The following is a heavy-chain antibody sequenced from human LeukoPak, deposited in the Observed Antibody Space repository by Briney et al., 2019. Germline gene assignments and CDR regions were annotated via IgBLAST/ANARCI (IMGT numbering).Heavy chain of an antibody. CDR2: INTDGSAT. Sequence: GGSLTLSCSVSGFNFSSHWILWVRQAPGKGLVWVSLINTDGSATTYGASAKGRVTVSRDNDKNTLFLDMSSLRVEDTAVYYCARGTAATAGIDYWGQGTLVTVSS. D-gene: IGHD6-13*01. V-gene: IGHV3-74*01. CDR1: GFNFSSHW. CDR3: ARGTAATAGIDY. J-gene: IGHJ4*02.